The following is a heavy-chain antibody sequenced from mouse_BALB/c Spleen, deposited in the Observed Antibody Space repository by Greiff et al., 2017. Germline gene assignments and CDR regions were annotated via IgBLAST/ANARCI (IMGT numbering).Heavy chain of an antibody. CDR1: GYTFSSYW. CDR3: ARGNYYGSRPLYAMDY. D-gene: IGHD1-1*01. Sequence: QVQLKESGAELMKPGASVKISCKATGYTFSSYWIEWVKQRPGHGLEWIGEILPGSGSTNYNEKFKGKATFTADTSSNTAYMQLSSLTSEDSAVYYCARGNYYGSRPLYAMDYWGQGTSVTVSS. V-gene: IGHV1-9*01. CDR2: ILPGSGST. J-gene: IGHJ4*01.